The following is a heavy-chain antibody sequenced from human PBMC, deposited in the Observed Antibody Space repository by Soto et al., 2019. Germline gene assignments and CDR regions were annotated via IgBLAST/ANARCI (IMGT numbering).Heavy chain of an antibody. CDR1: GYTFTGYY. J-gene: IGHJ4*02. D-gene: IGHD1-26*01. Sequence: ASVKVSCKASGYTFTGYYMHWVRQAPGQGLEWMGWINPNSGGTNYAQKFQGRVTMTRDTSISTAYMELSRLRSDDTAVYYCARDQSRRWELLFFYWGQGTLVTVSS. CDR3: ARDQSRRWELLFFY. CDR2: INPNSGGT. V-gene: IGHV1-2*02.